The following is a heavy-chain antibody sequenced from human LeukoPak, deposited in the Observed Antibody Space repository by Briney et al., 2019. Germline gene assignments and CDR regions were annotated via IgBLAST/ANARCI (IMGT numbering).Heavy chain of an antibody. J-gene: IGHJ3*02. CDR3: AREFGYQLEDAFDI. Sequence: GGSLRLSCAASGFTFSSYWMSWVRQAPGKGLEWVANIKQDGSEKYDVDSVKGRFTISRDNAKNSLYLQMNSLRAEDTAVYYCAREFGYQLEDAFDIWGQGTMVTVSS. V-gene: IGHV3-7*03. CDR1: GFTFSSYW. CDR2: IKQDGSEK. D-gene: IGHD2-2*01.